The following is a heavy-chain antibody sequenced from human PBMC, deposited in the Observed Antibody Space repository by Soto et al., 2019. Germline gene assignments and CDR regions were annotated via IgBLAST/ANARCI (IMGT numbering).Heavy chain of an antibody. CDR3: ARGKGRYSSGWYPFDY. V-gene: IGHV1-69*13. J-gene: IGHJ4*02. CDR2: IIPIFGTA. D-gene: IGHD6-19*01. Sequence: SVKVSCKASGGTFSSYAISWVRQAPGQGLEWMGGIIPIFGTANYAQKFQGRVTITADESTSTAYMELSSLRSEDTAVYYCARGKGRYSSGWYPFDYWGQGTLVTAPQ. CDR1: GGTFSSYA.